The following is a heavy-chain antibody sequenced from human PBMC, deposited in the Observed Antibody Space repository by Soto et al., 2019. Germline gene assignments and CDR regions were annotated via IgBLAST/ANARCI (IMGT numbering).Heavy chain of an antibody. CDR2: ISYDGSNK. V-gene: IGHV3-30*18. Sequence: GGSLRLSCAASGFTFSSYGMHWVRQAPGKGLEWVAVISYDGSNKYYADSVKGRFTISRDNSKNTLYLQMNSLRAEDTAVYYCAKDLIVVVPAAITYYYYGMDVWGQGTTVTVSS. J-gene: IGHJ6*02. CDR1: GFTFSSYG. CDR3: AKDLIVVVPAAITYYYYGMDV. D-gene: IGHD2-2*01.